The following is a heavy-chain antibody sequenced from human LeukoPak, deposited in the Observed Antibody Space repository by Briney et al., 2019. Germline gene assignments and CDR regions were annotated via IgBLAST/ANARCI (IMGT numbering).Heavy chain of an antibody. J-gene: IGHJ4*02. D-gene: IGHD3-10*01. Sequence: GGSLRLSCAAPGFTFSNYGMHWVRQAPGKGLEWAAFISFDGNNKYYADSVKGRFTISRDNSKNTLYLQMNSLRAEETAVYYCAKGLYGSGTYWFDYWGQGTLVTVSS. V-gene: IGHV3-30*02. CDR1: GFTFSNYG. CDR2: ISFDGNNK. CDR3: AKGLYGSGTYWFDY.